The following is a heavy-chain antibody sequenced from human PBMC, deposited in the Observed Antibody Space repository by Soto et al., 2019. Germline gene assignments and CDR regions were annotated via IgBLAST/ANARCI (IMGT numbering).Heavy chain of an antibody. CDR2: IKSETNGGTT. J-gene: IGHJ3*01. CDR3: TTGGLGT. CDR1: GFTFRNAW. Sequence: VQLVESGGGLVKPGGSLRLSCAASGFTFRNAWMSWVRQAPGKGLAWVGRIKSETNGGTTDYTAPVKGRFTISRDDSRNTLYLQMNSLKTEDTAVYYCTTGGLGTWGQGTMVSVSS. D-gene: IGHD1-1*01. V-gene: IGHV3-15*01.